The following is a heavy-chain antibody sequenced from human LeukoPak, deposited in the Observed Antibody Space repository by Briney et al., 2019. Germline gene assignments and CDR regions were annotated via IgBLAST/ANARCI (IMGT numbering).Heavy chain of an antibody. Sequence: QPGGSLRLSCAASGFTFSSYWMSWVRQAPGKGLEWVANIKQDGSEKYYVDSVKGRFTISRDNAENSLYLQMNSLRAEDTAVYYCARDSSLGVTDYWGQGTLVTVSS. J-gene: IGHJ4*02. D-gene: IGHD7-27*01. CDR2: IKQDGSEK. CDR1: GFTFSSYW. V-gene: IGHV3-7*01. CDR3: ARDSSLGVTDY.